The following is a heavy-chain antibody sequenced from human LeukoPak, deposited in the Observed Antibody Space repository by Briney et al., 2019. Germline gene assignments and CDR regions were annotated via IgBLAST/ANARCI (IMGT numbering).Heavy chain of an antibody. J-gene: IGHJ4*02. Sequence: GGSLRLSCAASGFTVSSNYMSWVRQAPGKGLEWVSVIYSGGSTYHADSVKGRFTISRDNSKNTLYLQMNSLRAEDTAVYYCARASSLLWFGEFPGGGFDYWGQGTLVTVSS. D-gene: IGHD3-10*01. CDR2: IYSGGST. V-gene: IGHV3-66*01. CDR1: GFTVSSNY. CDR3: ARASSLLWFGEFPGGGFDY.